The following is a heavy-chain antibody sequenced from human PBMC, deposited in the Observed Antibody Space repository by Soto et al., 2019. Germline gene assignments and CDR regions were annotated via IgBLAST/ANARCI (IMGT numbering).Heavy chain of an antibody. CDR2: ISYDGSNK. CDR1: GFTFSGYG. V-gene: IGHV3-30*18. J-gene: IGHJ4*02. CDR3: AKGDYYDSSGYYLDY. Sequence: GGSLRLSCAASGFTFSGYGMHWVRQSPGKGLEWVAVISYDGSNKYYADSVKGRFTISRDNSKNTLYLQMNSLRAEDTAVYYCAKGDYYDSSGYYLDYWGQGTLVTVS. D-gene: IGHD3-22*01.